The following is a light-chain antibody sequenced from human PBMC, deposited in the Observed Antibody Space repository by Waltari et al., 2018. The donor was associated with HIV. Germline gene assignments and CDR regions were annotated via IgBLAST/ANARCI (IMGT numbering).Light chain of an antibody. CDR1: SANIGSNA. Sequence: QSVLTQPPTASGTPGQGVTISCSGSSANIGSNAVNWYRQLPGTTPKVLIYSNNLRPLGVPDRFSGSKSGTSASLAISWLQSEDDADYYCAGWDDSLNGLLFGGGTKLTVL. CDR3: AGWDDSLNGLL. V-gene: IGLV1-44*01. CDR2: SNN. J-gene: IGLJ2*01.